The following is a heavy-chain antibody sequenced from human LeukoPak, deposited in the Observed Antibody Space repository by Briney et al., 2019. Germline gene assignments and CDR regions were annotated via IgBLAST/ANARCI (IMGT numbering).Heavy chain of an antibody. CDR2: INPNSGGT. J-gene: IGHJ5*01. CDR1: GYTFTSYD. CDR3: ARAGYGGPDPDS. Sequence: ASVKVSCKASGYTFTSYDINWVRQATGQGLEWMGWINPNSGGTNYAQKFQGRVTMTRDTSISTAYMELSRLRSDDTAVYYCARAGYGGPDPDSWGQGTLVTVSS. D-gene: IGHD4-23*01. V-gene: IGHV1-2*02.